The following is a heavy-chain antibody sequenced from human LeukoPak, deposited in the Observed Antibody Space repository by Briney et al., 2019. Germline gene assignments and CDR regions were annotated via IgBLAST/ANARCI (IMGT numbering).Heavy chain of an antibody. CDR3: ARESSRWFDP. CDR2: ISAYNGNT. J-gene: IGHJ5*02. V-gene: IGHV1-18*01. CDR1: GYTFINYG. Sequence: AASVKVSCKASGYTFINYGISWVRQAPGQGLEWMGWISAYNGNTNYAQKLQGRVTMTTDTSTSTAYMELRSLRSDDTAVYYCARESSRWFDPWGQGTLVTVSS.